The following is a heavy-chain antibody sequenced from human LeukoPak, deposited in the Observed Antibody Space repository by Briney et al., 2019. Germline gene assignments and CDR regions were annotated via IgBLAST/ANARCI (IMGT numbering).Heavy chain of an antibody. CDR3: ARTTSGIFRRPYYFDY. CDR2: IYYSGST. V-gene: IGHV4-59*01. Sequence: SETLSLTCTVSGGSISSYYWSWIRQPPGKGLEWIGYIYYSGSTNDNPSLKSRVTISVDTSKNQFSLKLSSVTAADTAVYYCARTTSGIFRRPYYFDYWGQGTLVTVSS. J-gene: IGHJ4*02. D-gene: IGHD3-10*01. CDR1: GGSISSYY.